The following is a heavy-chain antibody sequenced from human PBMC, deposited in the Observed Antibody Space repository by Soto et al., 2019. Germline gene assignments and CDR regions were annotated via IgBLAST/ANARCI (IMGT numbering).Heavy chain of an antibody. CDR1: GFSLSDYY. D-gene: IGHD5-12*01. CDR3: ARMGSGYEFVL. Sequence: QVQMVESGGGLVKPGGSLRLSCAVSGFSLSDYYMSWIRQAPGKGLEWVSKISSSGATTDYADSVKGRFTISRDNAKKSLYLQMNSLRVEDMAVYYCARMGSGYEFVLWGQGTLVTVSS. J-gene: IGHJ4*02. CDR2: ISSSGATT. V-gene: IGHV3-11*01.